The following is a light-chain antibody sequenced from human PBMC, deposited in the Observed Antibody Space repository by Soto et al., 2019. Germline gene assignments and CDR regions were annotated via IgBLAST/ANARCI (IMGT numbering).Light chain of an antibody. CDR3: GTWDSSRSAV. J-gene: IGLJ2*01. V-gene: IGLV1-51*01. Sequence: QSVLTQPPSLSAAPGQRVTISCSGSRSNIGNNYVSWYQHLPGTAPKLLIYDNNKRPSGIPDRFSGSKSGTSATLGITGLQTGDEADYYCGTWDSSRSAVFGGGTKLTVL. CDR1: RSNIGNNY. CDR2: DNN.